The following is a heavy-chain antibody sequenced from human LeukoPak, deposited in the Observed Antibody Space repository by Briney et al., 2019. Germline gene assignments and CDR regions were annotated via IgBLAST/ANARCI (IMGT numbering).Heavy chain of an antibody. Sequence: ASVKVSCKASGYTFTSYYMHWVRQAPGQGLEWMGIINPSGGSTSYAQKFQGRVTMTTDTSTSTAYMELRSLRSDDTAVYYCARDQSTLMVRGVIIGTNWFDPWGQGTLVTVSS. D-gene: IGHD3-10*01. V-gene: IGHV1-46*01. CDR2: INPSGGST. CDR3: ARDQSTLMVRGVIIGTNWFDP. J-gene: IGHJ5*02. CDR1: GYTFTSYY.